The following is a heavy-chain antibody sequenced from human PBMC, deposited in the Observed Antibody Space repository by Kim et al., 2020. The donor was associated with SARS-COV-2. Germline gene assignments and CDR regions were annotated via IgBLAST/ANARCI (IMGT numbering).Heavy chain of an antibody. Sequence: ASVKVSCKVSGYTLTELSMHWVRQAPGKGLEWMGGFDPEDGETIYAQKFQGRVTMTEDTSTDTAYMELSSLRSEDTAVYYCATSVWFGELLHYYGMDVWGQGTTVTVSS. V-gene: IGHV1-24*01. CDR3: ATSVWFGELLHYYGMDV. CDR1: GYTLTELS. CDR2: FDPEDGET. D-gene: IGHD3-10*01. J-gene: IGHJ6*02.